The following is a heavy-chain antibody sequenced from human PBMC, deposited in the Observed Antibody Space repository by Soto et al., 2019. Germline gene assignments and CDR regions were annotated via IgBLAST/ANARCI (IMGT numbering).Heavy chain of an antibody. D-gene: IGHD1-26*01. CDR1: GGTFSSYA. CDR3: GRDWVVGATSHDAFDI. CDR2: IIPILGIA. Sequence: ASVKVSCKASGGTFSSYAISWVRQAPGQGLEWMGRIIPILGIANYAQKFQGRVTITADKSTSTAYMELSSLRSEDTAVYYCGRDWVVGATSHDAFDIWGQGTMVTVSS. J-gene: IGHJ3*02. V-gene: IGHV1-69*04.